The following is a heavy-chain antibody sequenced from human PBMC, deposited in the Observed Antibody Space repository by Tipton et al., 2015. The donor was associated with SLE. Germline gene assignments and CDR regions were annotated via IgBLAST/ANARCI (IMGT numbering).Heavy chain of an antibody. CDR1: GGSFSGYY. Sequence: TLSLTCAVYGGSFSGYYWSWIRQPPGKGLEWIGEINHSGSTNYNPSLKSRVTISVDTSKNQFSLKLSSVTAADTAVYYCARGGLGIRTSDYWGQGTLVTVSS. D-gene: IGHD7-27*01. CDR3: ARGGLGIRTSDY. CDR2: INHSGST. J-gene: IGHJ4*02. V-gene: IGHV4-34*01.